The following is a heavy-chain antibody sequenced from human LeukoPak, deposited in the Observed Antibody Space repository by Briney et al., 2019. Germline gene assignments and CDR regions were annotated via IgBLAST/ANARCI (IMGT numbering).Heavy chain of an antibody. CDR1: GGSISSSSYY. D-gene: IGHD3-3*01. J-gene: IGHJ4*02. Sequence: SETLSLTCTVSGGSISSSSYYWGWIRQPPGKGLEWIGSIYYSGSTYYNPSLKSRVTISVDTSKNQFSLKLSSVTAADTAVYYCARGPMDFWGGYLYFDYWGQGTLVTVSS. CDR3: ARGPMDFWGGYLYFDY. V-gene: IGHV4-39*01. CDR2: IYYSGST.